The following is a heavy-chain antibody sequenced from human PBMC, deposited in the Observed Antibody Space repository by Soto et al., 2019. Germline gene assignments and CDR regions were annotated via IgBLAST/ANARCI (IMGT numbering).Heavy chain of an antibody. Sequence: GGSLRLSCAASVFTVSSNYMSWVRQAPGKGLEWVSVIYSGGSTYYADSVKGRFTISRDNSKNTLYLQMNSLRAEDTAAYYCARDSGSYSVYGMEVWGQGNTV. CDR3: ARDSGSYSVYGMEV. CDR2: IYSGGST. CDR1: VFTVSSNY. D-gene: IGHD1-26*01. J-gene: IGHJ6*02. V-gene: IGHV3-53*01.